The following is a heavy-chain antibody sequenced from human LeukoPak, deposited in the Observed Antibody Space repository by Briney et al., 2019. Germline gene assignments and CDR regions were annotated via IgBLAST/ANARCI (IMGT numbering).Heavy chain of an antibody. J-gene: IGHJ5*02. D-gene: IGHD3-3*01. V-gene: IGHV3-23*01. CDR2: ISGSGGST. CDR1: GFTFSSYA. Sequence: GGSLRLSCAASGFTFSSYAMSWVRQAPGKGLEWVSVISGSGGSTSYADSVKGRFTISRDNSMNTLYLQMNSLRAEDTAVYYCAKDPLELTCYDFWSGYPWGQGTLVTVSS. CDR3: AKDPLELTCYDFWSGYP.